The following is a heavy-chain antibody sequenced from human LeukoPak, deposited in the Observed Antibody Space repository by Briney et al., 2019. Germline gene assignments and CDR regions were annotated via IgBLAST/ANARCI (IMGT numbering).Heavy chain of an antibody. J-gene: IGHJ4*02. V-gene: IGHV4-59*08. CDR3: AKVSDRDSSGYYWGFEY. CDR2: IYYSGST. CDR1: GGSISSYY. D-gene: IGHD3-22*01. Sequence: SETLSLTCTVSGGSISSYYWSWIRQPPGKGLEWIGYIYYSGSTNYNPSLKSRLTISVDTSKNQFSLKLTSVTAADTAVYYCAKVSDRDSSGYYWGFEYWGQGTLVTVSS.